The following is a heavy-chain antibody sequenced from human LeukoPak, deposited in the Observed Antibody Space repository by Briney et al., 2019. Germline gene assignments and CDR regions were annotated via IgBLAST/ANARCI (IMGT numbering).Heavy chain of an antibody. J-gene: IGHJ4*02. D-gene: IGHD6-13*01. CDR3: AKGLSVSWYVGLDY. CDR1: GFTFRNYP. Sequence: GRSLRLSCLGSGFTFRNYPMYWVRQAPGKGLEWVAFIRNDGSNKYYADSVKGRFTISRDNSKNTLYLQMNSLRAEDTAVYYCAKGLSVSWYVGLDYWGQGTLVTVSS. CDR2: IRNDGSNK. V-gene: IGHV3-30*02.